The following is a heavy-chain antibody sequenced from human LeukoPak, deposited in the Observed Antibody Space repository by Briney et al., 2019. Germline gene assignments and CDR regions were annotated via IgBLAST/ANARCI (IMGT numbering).Heavy chain of an antibody. V-gene: IGHV4-34*01. CDR2: INHSGST. CDR3: ARGVGPQTYYYGSGSYFKPYYYYYYMDV. J-gene: IGHJ6*03. CDR1: GGSFSGYY. D-gene: IGHD3-10*01. Sequence: SETLSLTCAVYGGSFSGYYWSWIRQPPGKGLEWIGEINHSGSTNYNPSLKSRVTISVDTSKNQFSLKLSSVTAADTAVYYCARGVGPQTYYYGSGSYFKPYYYYYYMDVWGKGTTVTVSS.